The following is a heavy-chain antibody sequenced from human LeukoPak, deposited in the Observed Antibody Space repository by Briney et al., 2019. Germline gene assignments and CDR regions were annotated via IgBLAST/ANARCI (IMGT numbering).Heavy chain of an antibody. Sequence: GGSLRLSCAASGFTFSSYWMHWVRRAPGKGLVWVSRINSDGSSTSYADSVKGRFTISRDNAKNTLYLQMNSLRAEDTAVYYCARAPSLVRNWFDPWGRGTLVTVSS. CDR2: INSDGSST. CDR1: GFTFSSYW. J-gene: IGHJ5*02. V-gene: IGHV3-74*01. CDR3: ARAPSLVRNWFDP.